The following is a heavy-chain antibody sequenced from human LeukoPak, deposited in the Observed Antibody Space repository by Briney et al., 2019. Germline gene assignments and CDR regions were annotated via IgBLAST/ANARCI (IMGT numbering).Heavy chain of an antibody. D-gene: IGHD6-19*01. Sequence: SGPTLVNPTQTLTLTCTFSGFSLSTSGMCVSWIRQPPGKALQWLARIDWDDDKYYSTSLEPRLPISKANSQNQVVLTITKMDPVDTATYCCARMTAGYSSGWFAFDSLGQGRMVSVCS. J-gene: IGHJ3*02. V-gene: IGHV2-70*11. CDR2: IDWDDDK. CDR1: GFSLSTSGMC. CDR3: ARMTAGYSSGWFAFDS.